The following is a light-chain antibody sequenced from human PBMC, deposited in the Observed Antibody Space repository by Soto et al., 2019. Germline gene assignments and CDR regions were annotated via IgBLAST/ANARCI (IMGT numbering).Light chain of an antibody. CDR1: QNIGTF. CDR3: QQSYSMPRT. CDR2: GAS. V-gene: IGKV1-39*01. Sequence: DIQMTQSPSSLSATVGDSVTITCRASQNIGTFLNWFQQKPGKAPELLIYGASSLYFGVSSRFSARGSGTAFTLTISRLQHDDFATYYCQQSYSMPRTFGPGTKVDIK. J-gene: IGKJ3*01.